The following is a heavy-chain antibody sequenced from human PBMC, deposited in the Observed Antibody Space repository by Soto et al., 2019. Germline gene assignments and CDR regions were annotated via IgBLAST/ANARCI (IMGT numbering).Heavy chain of an antibody. CDR2: IKQDGSEK. V-gene: IGHV3-7*05. J-gene: IGHJ6*02. Sequence: GGSLRLSCAASGFTFSSYWMSWVRQAPGKGLEWVANIKQDGSEKYYVDSVKGRFTISRDNAKNSLYLQMNSLRAEDTAVYYCARESGPTYYYGSGSIWSDYYYGMDVWGQGTTVTVSS. D-gene: IGHD3-10*01. CDR1: GFTFSSYW. CDR3: ARESGPTYYYGSGSIWSDYYYGMDV.